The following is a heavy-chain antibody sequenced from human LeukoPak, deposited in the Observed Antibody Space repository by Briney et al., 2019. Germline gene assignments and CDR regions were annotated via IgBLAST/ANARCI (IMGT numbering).Heavy chain of an antibody. CDR2: MSSSGTTV. D-gene: IGHD1-1*01. CDR3: AKANWVSNADAVW. CDR1: GFPFSDYY. J-gene: IGHJ4*02. V-gene: IGHV3-11*01. Sequence: GGSLRLSCAASGFPFSDYYMSWIRQAPGKGLEWVSYMSSSGTTVYYADSVKGQFSISRDNAKSSLELQLNSLRAEDTAVYHCAKANWVSNADAVWWGQGTQVTVSS.